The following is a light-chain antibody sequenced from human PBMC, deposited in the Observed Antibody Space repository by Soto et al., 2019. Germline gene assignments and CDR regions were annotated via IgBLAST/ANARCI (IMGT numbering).Light chain of an antibody. CDR2: GAS. CDR3: QQYNNWRVT. Sequence: EIVMTQSPATLSVSPGERATLSCRASQSLGSNLAWYQQKHGQAPRFIIYGASTRATGIPARFSGSGSGTEFTLTISSLQSEDFAVYYCQQYNNWRVTFGQGTKVDI. V-gene: IGKV3-15*01. CDR1: QSLGSN. J-gene: IGKJ1*01.